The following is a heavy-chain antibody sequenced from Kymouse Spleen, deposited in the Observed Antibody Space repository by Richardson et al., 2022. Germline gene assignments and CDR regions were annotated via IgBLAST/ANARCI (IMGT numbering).Heavy chain of an antibody. CDR3: ARAVTTYYYYGMDV. J-gene: IGHJ6*02. D-gene: IGHD4-11,IGHD4-11*01. CDR2: INHSGST. V-gene: IGHV4-34*01. Sequence: QVQLQQWGAGLLKPSETLSLTCAVYGGSFSGYYWSWIRQPPGKGLEWIGEINHSGSTNYNPSLKSRVTISVDTSKNQFSLKLSSVTAADTAVYYCARAVTTYYYYGMDVWGQGTTVTVSS. CDR1: GGSFSGYY.